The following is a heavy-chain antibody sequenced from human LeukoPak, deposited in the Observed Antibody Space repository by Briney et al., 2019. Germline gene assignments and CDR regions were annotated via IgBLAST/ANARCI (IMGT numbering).Heavy chain of an antibody. Sequence: SETLSLTCAVSGVPFNDYYWSWVRQTPGKGLEWIGEINHSGYTNDSPSLKSRVTISIDTSRKQFSLNLRSVTVADTGIYYCTRMTTGHDYWGQGTLVTVSS. V-gene: IGHV4-34*01. J-gene: IGHJ4*02. CDR2: INHSGYT. D-gene: IGHD4-17*01. CDR1: GVPFNDYY. CDR3: TRMTTGHDY.